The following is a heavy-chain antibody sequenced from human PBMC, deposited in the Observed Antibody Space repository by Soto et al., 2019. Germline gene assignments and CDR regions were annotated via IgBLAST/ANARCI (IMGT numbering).Heavy chain of an antibody. CDR3: AREMATIRLVDWYFDL. CDR1: GGSISSGDYY. V-gene: IGHV4-30-4*01. Sequence: QVQLQESGPGLVKPSQTLSLTCTVSGGSISSGDYYWSWIRQPPGKGLEWIGYIYYSGSTYYNPSLKSRVTISXXTXKXXFALKLSSVTAADTAVYYCAREMATIRLVDWYFDLWGRGTLVTVSS. D-gene: IGHD2-8*02. J-gene: IGHJ2*01. CDR2: IYYSGST.